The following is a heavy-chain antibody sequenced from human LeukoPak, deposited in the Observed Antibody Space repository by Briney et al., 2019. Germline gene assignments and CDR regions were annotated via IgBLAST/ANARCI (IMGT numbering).Heavy chain of an antibody. CDR2: IKSNTFGGTT. CDR3: TRDLESSL. J-gene: IGHJ4*02. Sequence: GGSLRLSCAASGFTFSDAWMGWVRQTPGKGLEWIGHIKSNTFGGTTDYAAPVKGRFTISRDDSKNTLYLQMNSLKTEDTAVYYCTRDLESSLWGQGTLVIVSS. CDR1: GFTFSDAW. V-gene: IGHV3-15*01.